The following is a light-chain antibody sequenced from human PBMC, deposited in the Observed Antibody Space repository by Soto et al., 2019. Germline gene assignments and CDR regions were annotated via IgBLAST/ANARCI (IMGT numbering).Light chain of an antibody. Sequence: DIQMTQSPSTLSASVGDRVTITCRASQSISSWLAWYHQKPGKAPKLLIYDASSLESGVPSRFSGSGSGTEFPLTISSLQTDDFATYYCQQSWTFGQGTKVEIK. V-gene: IGKV1-5*01. J-gene: IGKJ1*01. CDR1: QSISSW. CDR3: QQSWT. CDR2: DAS.